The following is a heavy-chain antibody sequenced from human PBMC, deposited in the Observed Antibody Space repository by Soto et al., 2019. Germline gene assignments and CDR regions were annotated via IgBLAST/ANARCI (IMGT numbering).Heavy chain of an antibody. CDR1: GNSISTTNW. V-gene: IGHV4-4*02. CDR3: ARDVGYHYDGSPSGQFDF. J-gene: IGHJ4*02. D-gene: IGHD3-22*01. Sequence: QVELQESGPGLVKPSGTLSLTCVVSGNSISTTNWWSWVRQSPGKGLEWIGEIYHSGSTNYNPSLKGWVPISVDKSQKQFSLELSPVTAADTAVYYCARDVGYHYDGSPSGQFDFWGQGTLVTVSS. CDR2: IYHSGST.